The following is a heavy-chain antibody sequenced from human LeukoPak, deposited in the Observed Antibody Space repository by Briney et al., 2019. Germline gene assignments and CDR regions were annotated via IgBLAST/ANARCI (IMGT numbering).Heavy chain of an antibody. CDR2: ISWNSGSI. J-gene: IGHJ3*02. V-gene: IGHV3-9*03. D-gene: IGHD3-22*01. CDR3: AKGDLLDTAMVTGRYYYDSSGYSGGGQPFDI. Sequence: QAGGSLRLSCEASGFTFSSYAMHWVRQAPGKGLEWVSGISWNSGSIGYADSVKGRFTISRDNAKNSLYLQMNSLRAEDMALYYCAKGDLLDTAMVTGRYYYDSSGYSGGGQPFDIWGQGTMVTVSS. CDR1: GFTFSSYA.